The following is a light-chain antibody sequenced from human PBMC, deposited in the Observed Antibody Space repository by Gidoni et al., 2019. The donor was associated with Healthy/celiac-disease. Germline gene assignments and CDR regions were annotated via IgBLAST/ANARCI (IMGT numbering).Light chain of an antibody. J-gene: IGKJ1*01. CDR1: QRISSY. V-gene: IGKV1-39*01. Sequence: EIQMSQSPSSLSASVGDRVTITCRASQRISSYLNWYQQKPGKAPKLLIYAASSLQSGVPSRFSGSGSGTDFTLTISSLQPDDFATYYCQQSYSTPWTFGQGTKVEIK. CDR3: QQSYSTPWT. CDR2: AAS.